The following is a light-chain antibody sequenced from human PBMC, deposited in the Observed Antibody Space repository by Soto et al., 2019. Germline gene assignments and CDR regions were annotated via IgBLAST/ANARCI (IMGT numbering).Light chain of an antibody. CDR3: ATWDDSLSGWV. CDR2: RNN. CDR1: SSNIGSNY. Sequence: QLVLTQPPSASGTPGQRVTISCSGSSSNIGSNYVYWYQQLPGTAPKLLIYRNNQRPSGVPDLFSGSKSVTSASLAISGLRSEDEADYYCATWDDSLSGWVFGGGTKLTVL. V-gene: IGLV1-47*01. J-gene: IGLJ3*02.